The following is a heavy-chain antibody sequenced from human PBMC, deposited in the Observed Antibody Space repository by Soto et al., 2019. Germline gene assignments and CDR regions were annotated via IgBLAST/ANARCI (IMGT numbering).Heavy chain of an antibody. Sequence: KPSETLSLTCAFSCGSIIGSYYYWGWLRQSPGRGPEWIGSVFYTGFTSYNPSLESRVSVSVDTSKNQFSLKVSAVTAADTAVYYCASSQKGYNWNYFDHWGQGALVTVSS. CDR1: CGSIIGSYYY. V-gene: IGHV4-39*01. CDR3: ASSQKGYNWNYFDH. D-gene: IGHD1-20*01. J-gene: IGHJ4*02. CDR2: VFYTGFT.